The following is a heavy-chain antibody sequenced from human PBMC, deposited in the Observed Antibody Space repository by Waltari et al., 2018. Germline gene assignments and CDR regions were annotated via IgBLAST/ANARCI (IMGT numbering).Heavy chain of an antibody. J-gene: IGHJ5*02. CDR3: ARAQSISYCGGDCYSAWFDP. V-gene: IGHV4-61*09. D-gene: IGHD2-21*01. CDR1: GGSISSGSYY. Sequence: QVQLQESGPGLVKPSQTLSLTCTVSGGSISSGSYYWSWIRQPAGTGLEWIGYIYTSGSTNYNPSLKSRVTISVDTSKNQFSLKLSSVTAADTAVYYCARAQSISYCGGDCYSAWFDPWGQGTLVTVSS. CDR2: IYTSGST.